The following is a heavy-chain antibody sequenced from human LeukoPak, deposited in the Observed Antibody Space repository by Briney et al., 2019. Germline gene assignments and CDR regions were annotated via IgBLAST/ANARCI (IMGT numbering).Heavy chain of an antibody. CDR3: ARSFHPAETTGGYFDL. J-gene: IGHJ2*01. CDR2: TFAGYSYT. D-gene: IGHD4-17*01. CDR1: GYNFTPYW. V-gene: IGHV5-51*01. Sequence: GESLKISCQSSGYNFTPYWIVWVRQMPGKGLEWMGITFAGYSYTIYSPSFQGQVTISVDKSISTAYLQWSSLKASDTAMYYCARSFHPAETTGGYFDLWGRGTLVTVSA.